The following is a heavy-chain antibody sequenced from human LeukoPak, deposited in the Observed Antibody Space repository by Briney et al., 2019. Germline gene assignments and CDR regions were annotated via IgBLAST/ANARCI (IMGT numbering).Heavy chain of an antibody. V-gene: IGHV4-4*07. J-gene: IGHJ5*02. CDR2: IYSNGRT. CDR3: ARGIGKDWFDP. Sequence: PSETLSLTCSVSGASISSYYWTWIRQPAGRGLEWIGRIYSNGRTNYNPSLRSRVTMSVDTSKNQFSLKLSSVTAADTAVYYCARGIGKDWFDPWGQGTLVTVSS. CDR1: GASISSYY. D-gene: IGHD1-26*01.